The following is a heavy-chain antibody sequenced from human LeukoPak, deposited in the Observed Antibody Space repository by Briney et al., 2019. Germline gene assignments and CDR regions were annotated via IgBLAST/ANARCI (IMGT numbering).Heavy chain of an antibody. V-gene: IGHV4-59*01. CDR1: GGSISPYF. Sequence: PSETLSLTCTVSGGSISPYFWSWIRQPPGKAMEWIGYIYYSGSTNYNPSLKSRVTISVDTSKNQFSLKLSSVTAADTAVYYCARITGTFGVVIFQYYFDYWGQGTLVTVSS. CDR2: IYYSGST. D-gene: IGHD3-3*02. J-gene: IGHJ4*02. CDR3: ARITGTFGVVIFQYYFDY.